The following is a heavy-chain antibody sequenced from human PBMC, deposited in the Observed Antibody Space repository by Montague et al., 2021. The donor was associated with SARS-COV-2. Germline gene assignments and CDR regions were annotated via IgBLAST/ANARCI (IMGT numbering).Heavy chain of an antibody. CDR3: ARQIATSGQWAFDI. J-gene: IGHJ3*02. Sequence: SETLSLTCTVSGSSITTSGHYWGWIRQPPGTGLEWIASDHYSATKYYNPSLRSRLAISVDTSKNQFSLRLNSVTAADTAVYFCARQIATSGQWAFDIWGQGTAVTVSS. D-gene: IGHD6-19*01. CDR2: DHYSATK. CDR1: GSSITTSGHY. V-gene: IGHV4-39*01.